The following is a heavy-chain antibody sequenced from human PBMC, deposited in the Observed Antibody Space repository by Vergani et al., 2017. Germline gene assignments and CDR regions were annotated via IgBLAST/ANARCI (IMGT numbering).Heavy chain of an antibody. J-gene: IGHJ4*02. D-gene: IGHD2-21*02. Sequence: QVQLVESGGGVVQPGRSLRLSCAASGFTFSSYAMHWVRQAPGKGLEWVAVISYDGSNKYYADSVKGRFTISRDNSKNTLYLQMNSLRSDDTAVYYCARGDDEGFFDYWGQGTLVTVSS. V-gene: IGHV3-30-3*01. CDR1: GFTFSSYA. CDR2: ISYDGSNK. CDR3: ARGDDEGFFDY.